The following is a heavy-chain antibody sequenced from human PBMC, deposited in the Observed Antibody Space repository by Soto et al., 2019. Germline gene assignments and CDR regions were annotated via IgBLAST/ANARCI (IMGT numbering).Heavy chain of an antibody. CDR2: ISSAGTNK. J-gene: IGHJ4*02. CDR1: GFTFSIYA. V-gene: IGHV3-30-3*01. D-gene: IGHD3-16*01. CDR3: VRSKSEAGWGQFDY. Sequence: QVQLVGSGGGVVQPGTSLRLSCAASGFTFSIYAMHWVRQAPEKGLEWVAVISSAGTNKNHADSVRGRFSISRDNSNNMLHLQMDNMRVDDTAVYYCVRSKSEAGWGQFDYWGQGTLVTVSS.